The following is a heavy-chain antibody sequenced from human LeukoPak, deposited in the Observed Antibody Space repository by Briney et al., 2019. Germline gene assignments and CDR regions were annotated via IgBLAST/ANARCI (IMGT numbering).Heavy chain of an antibody. CDR2: IWYDGSNK. D-gene: IGHD3-10*01. V-gene: IGHV3-33*01. CDR1: GFTLSNYG. Sequence: GRSLRLSCAASGFTLSNYGMHWVRQAPGKALEWVAVIWYDGSNKYYADSVKGRFTISRDNSKNTLYLQMNSLRADDTAVYHCARGYGSGSYPIDYWGQGTLVTVSS. J-gene: IGHJ4*02. CDR3: ARGYGSGSYPIDY.